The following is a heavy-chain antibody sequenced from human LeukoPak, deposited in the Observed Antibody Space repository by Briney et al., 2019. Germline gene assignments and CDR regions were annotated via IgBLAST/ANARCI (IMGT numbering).Heavy chain of an antibody. V-gene: IGHV3-21*01. D-gene: IGHD6-13*01. J-gene: IGHJ4*02. CDR3: ARVAVAAAGTDY. Sequence: GGSLRLSCAASGFTFSSYSMNWVRPAPGKGLEWVSSISSNNDYIYYADSVKGRFTISRDNAKNSLFLQMNSLRAEDTAVYYCARVAVAAAGTDYWGQGTLVTVSS. CDR2: ISSNNDYI. CDR1: GFTFSSYS.